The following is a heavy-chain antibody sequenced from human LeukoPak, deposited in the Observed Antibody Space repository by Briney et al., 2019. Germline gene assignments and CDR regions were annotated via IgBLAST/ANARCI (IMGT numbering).Heavy chain of an antibody. CDR2: ISWNSGSI. J-gene: IGHJ4*02. V-gene: IGHV3-9*03. Sequence: GGSLRLSCAASGFIFDDYAMHWVRQAPGKGLECVSGISWNSGSIGYADSVKGRFTISRDNAKNSLYLQMNSLRAEDMALYFCVKGFSSSWYPASVDYWGQGTLVAVSS. D-gene: IGHD6-13*01. CDR3: VKGFSSSWYPASVDY. CDR1: GFIFDDYA.